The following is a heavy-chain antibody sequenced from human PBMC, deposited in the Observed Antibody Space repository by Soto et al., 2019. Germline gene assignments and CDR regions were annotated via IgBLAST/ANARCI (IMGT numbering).Heavy chain of an antibody. CDR1: GGTISGYY. Sequence: SETLSLTCSVSGGTISGYYWTWVRQPAGKGLEWIGRIYSSGNTKYNPSLQGRVTMSLDTSNNQFSLRLTSVTAADTAVYYCARGQRFSDWFDPWGQGTLVTVSS. J-gene: IGHJ5*02. CDR3: ARGQRFSDWFDP. D-gene: IGHD3-3*01. CDR2: IYSSGNT. V-gene: IGHV4-4*07.